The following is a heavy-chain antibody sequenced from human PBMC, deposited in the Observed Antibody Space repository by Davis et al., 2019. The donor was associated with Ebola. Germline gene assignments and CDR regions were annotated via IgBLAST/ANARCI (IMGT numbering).Heavy chain of an antibody. Sequence: GGSLRLSCAASGFTFDDYAMHWVRQAPGKGLAWVAGISWNSFIIVYADSVTGRFTISRDNANNALYLHLNSLRPEDTALYYCSKDASPGIPVAGTGYYYDYGLDVWGKGTTVTVSS. J-gene: IGHJ6*04. CDR1: GFTFDDYA. CDR2: ISWNSFII. V-gene: IGHV3-9*01. D-gene: IGHD6-19*01. CDR3: SKDASPGIPVAGTGYYYDYGLDV.